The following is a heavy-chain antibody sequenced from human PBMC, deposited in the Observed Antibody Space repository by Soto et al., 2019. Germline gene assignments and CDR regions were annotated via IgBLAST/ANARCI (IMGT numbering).Heavy chain of an antibody. CDR2: ISPESGKA. CDR1: GYTFTSFG. D-gene: IGHD4-17*01. V-gene: IGHV1-18*01. CDR3: TIYLFFISPSTVTTDAY. J-gene: IGHJ4*02. Sequence: VQLVQSGAEVKKPGASVRVSCKASGYTFTSFGLSWVRQAPGQGPEWMGWISPESGKATYAHKFQGRVTMPTETPTTTAYMDLRSLRSDDTAVYYCTIYLFFISPSTVTTDAYWGQGTLVTVSS.